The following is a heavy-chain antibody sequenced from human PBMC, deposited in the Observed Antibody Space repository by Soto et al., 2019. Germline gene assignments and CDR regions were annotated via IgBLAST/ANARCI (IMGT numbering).Heavy chain of an antibody. V-gene: IGHV4-4*02. CDR3: ARTDYGSGSYYNFDY. CDR2: IHHSGST. Sequence: QVQLQESGPGLVMPSGTLSLTCAVSGGSISSSDWWSWVRQSPGKGLEWIGEIHHSGSTNYNPSLKSRVIISVDTSKNQFSLKLSSVTAADTAVYYCARTDYGSGSYYNFDYWGQGTLVTVSS. J-gene: IGHJ4*02. CDR1: GGSISSSDW. D-gene: IGHD3-10*01.